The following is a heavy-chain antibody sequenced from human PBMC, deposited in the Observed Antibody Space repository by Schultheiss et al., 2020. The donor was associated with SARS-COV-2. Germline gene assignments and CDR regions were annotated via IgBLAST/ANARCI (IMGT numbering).Heavy chain of an antibody. CDR1: GGSISSGGYY. V-gene: IGHV4-61*02. Sequence: SETLSLTCTVSGGSISSGGYYWSWIRQPAGKGLEWIGRIYTSGSTNYNPSLKSRVTMSVDTSKNQFSLKLSSVTAADTAVYYCARARHYGDSRLPYYYYGMDVWGQGTTVTVSS. CDR3: ARARHYGDSRLPYYYYGMDV. D-gene: IGHD4-17*01. CDR2: IYTSGST. J-gene: IGHJ6*02.